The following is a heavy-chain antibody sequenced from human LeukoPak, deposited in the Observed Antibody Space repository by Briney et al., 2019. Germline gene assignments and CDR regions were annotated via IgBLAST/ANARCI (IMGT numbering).Heavy chain of an antibody. CDR3: ATALRAVRGVDYVFDI. CDR1: GFTFSRCD. V-gene: IGHV3-13*01. CDR2: IATGGDT. J-gene: IGHJ3*02. Sequence: PGGSLRLTCAASGFTFSRCDMYGVRQAAGKGLEWVSVIATGGDTYYPDSVRGRFTISRENAKNSLYLQMNSLRTGDTAVYYCATALRAVRGVDYVFDIWGQGTMVTVSS. D-gene: IGHD3-10*01.